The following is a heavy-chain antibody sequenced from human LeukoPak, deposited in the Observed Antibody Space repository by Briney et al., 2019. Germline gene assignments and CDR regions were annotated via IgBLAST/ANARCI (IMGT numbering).Heavy chain of an antibody. CDR1: GFTFSSYS. V-gene: IGHV3-21*01. J-gene: IGHJ3*02. Sequence: GGSLRFSCAASGFTFSSYSMNWVRQAPGKGLEWVSAISSSSSYIHYADSVKGRFTISRDNAKNSLYLQMNSLRAEDTAVYYCAREPITMMVLINPNDASDIWGQGTMVTVSS. CDR3: AREPITMMVLINPNDASDI. CDR2: ISSSSSYI. D-gene: IGHD3-22*01.